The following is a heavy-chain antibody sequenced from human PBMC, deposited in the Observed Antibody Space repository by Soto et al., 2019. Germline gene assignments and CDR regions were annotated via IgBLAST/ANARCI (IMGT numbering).Heavy chain of an antibody. CDR1: GGSISNYY. CDR3: ATGDNDDNGRAFDP. CDR2: IYTSGNT. D-gene: IGHD1-1*01. Sequence: SETLSLTCTVSGGSISNYYWSWIRQPAGKGLEWIGRIYTSGNTNYNPSLKGRVTMSVDMSKNQFSLKQRSEAAAATAVYYCATGDNDDNGRAFDPWGQGTLVTVSS. J-gene: IGHJ5*02. V-gene: IGHV4-4*07.